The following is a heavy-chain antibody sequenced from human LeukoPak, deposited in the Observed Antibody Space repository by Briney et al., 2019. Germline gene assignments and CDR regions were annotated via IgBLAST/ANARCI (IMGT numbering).Heavy chain of an antibody. D-gene: IGHD6-19*01. CDR3: ARSIAVAQFDY. CDR1: GGSISSYY. CDR2: IYYSGST. J-gene: IGHJ4*02. Sequence: PSETLSLTCTVSGGSISSYYWSWIRQPPGKGLEWIGYIYYSGSTNYNPSLKRRVTISVDTSKSQFSLKLSSVTAADTAVYYCARSIAVAQFDYWGQGTLVTVSS. V-gene: IGHV4-59*01.